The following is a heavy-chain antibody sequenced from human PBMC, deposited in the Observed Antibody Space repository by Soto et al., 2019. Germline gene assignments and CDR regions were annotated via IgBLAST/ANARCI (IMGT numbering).Heavy chain of an antibody. CDR2: ISGSGGST. Sequence: EVQVLESGGGLVQPGGSLRLSCAASGFTFSSYAMSWVRQAPGKGLEWVSTISGSGGSTYYADSVKGRFTISRDNSKNMLDLQMNSMRAEDTAVYYCGTHRGGHYGDYFGSWGQGTLVTVSS. J-gene: IGHJ4*02. CDR1: GFTFSSYA. CDR3: GTHRGGHYGDYFGS. V-gene: IGHV3-23*01. D-gene: IGHD4-17*01.